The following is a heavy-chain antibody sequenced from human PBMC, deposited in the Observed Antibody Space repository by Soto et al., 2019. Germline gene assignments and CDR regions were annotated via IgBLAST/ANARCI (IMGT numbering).Heavy chain of an antibody. D-gene: IGHD3-10*01. CDR2: IIPVFGTT. Sequence: QVQLVQSGAEVKKPGSSVKVSCKASGDTFSGYPINWVRQAPGEGLEWMGRIIPVFGTTNDAQRFEGRVTFTADESTNTAYMELRGLLSADTAVYYCARDGGFGELKYWGPGTLVTVSS. CDR3: ARDGGFGELKY. V-gene: IGHV1-69*18. J-gene: IGHJ4*02. CDR1: GDTFSGYP.